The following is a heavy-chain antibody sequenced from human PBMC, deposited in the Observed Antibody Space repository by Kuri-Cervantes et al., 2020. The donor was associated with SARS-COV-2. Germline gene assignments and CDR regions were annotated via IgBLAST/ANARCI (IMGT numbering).Heavy chain of an antibody. D-gene: IGHD4-17*01. V-gene: IGHV3-30*03. CDR3: APNRLR. CDR1: GFTFSSYG. Sequence: GESLKISCAASGFTFSSYGMHWVRQAPGKGLEWVAVISYDGSNKYYADSVKGRFTISRDNSKNTLYLQMSSLRADDTAVYYCAPNRLRWGQGTLVTVSS. CDR2: ISYDGSNK. J-gene: IGHJ4*02.